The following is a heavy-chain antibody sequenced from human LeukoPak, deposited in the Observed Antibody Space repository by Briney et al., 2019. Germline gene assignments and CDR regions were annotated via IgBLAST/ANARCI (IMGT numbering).Heavy chain of an antibody. D-gene: IGHD3/OR15-3a*01. Sequence: GGSLRLSCAASGFTFSTFAMIWVRQPPGKGLERVSSIFPSGGEIHYADSVRGRFTISRDNSKSTLSLQMNSLRAEDTAIYYCAKGGLVHPLHIWGQGTMVTVSS. CDR3: AKGGLVHPLHI. CDR2: IFPSGGEI. J-gene: IGHJ3*02. V-gene: IGHV3-23*01. CDR1: GFTFSTFA.